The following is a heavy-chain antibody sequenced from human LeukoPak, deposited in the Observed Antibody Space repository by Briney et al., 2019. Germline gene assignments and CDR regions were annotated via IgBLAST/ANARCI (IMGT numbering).Heavy chain of an antibody. D-gene: IGHD3-3*01. CDR3: AKSYDFWSGHDAFDI. V-gene: IGHV3-30*02. CDR2: IRYDGSNK. CDR1: GFTFSSYG. Sequence: GGSLRLSCAASGFTFSSYGMHWVRQAPGKELEWVAFIRYDGSNKYYADSVKGRFTISRDNSKNTLYLQMNSLRAEDTAVYYCAKSYDFWSGHDAFDIWGQGTMVTVSS. J-gene: IGHJ3*02.